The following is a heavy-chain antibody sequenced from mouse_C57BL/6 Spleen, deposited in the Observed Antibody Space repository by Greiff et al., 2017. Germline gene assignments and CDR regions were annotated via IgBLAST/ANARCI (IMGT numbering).Heavy chain of an antibody. D-gene: IGHD2-3*01. CDR1: GYTFTSYW. Sequence: VQLQQPGAELVKPGASVKLSCKASGYTFTSYWMHWVKQRPGRGLEWIGRIDPNSGGTKYNEKFKSKATLTVDKPSSTAYMQLSSLTSEDSAVYYCARKRDGYYDAMDYWGQGTSVTVSS. CDR3: ARKRDGYYDAMDY. V-gene: IGHV1-72*01. CDR2: IDPNSGGT. J-gene: IGHJ4*01.